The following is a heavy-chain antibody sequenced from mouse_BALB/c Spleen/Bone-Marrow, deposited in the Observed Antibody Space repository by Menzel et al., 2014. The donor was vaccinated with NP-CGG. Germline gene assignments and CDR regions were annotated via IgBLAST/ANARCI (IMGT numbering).Heavy chain of an antibody. Sequence: DVMLVESGGGLVQPGGSRKLSCAASGITFRSFGMHWVRQAPEKGLEWVAYISSGSSTIYYADTLKGRFTISRDNPKNTLFLQMTSLRSEDTAMYYCARIGRARGYAMDYWGQGTSVTVSS. CDR1: GITFRSFG. J-gene: IGHJ4*01. CDR3: ARIGRARGYAMDY. CDR2: ISSGSSTI. V-gene: IGHV5-17*02. D-gene: IGHD3-3*01.